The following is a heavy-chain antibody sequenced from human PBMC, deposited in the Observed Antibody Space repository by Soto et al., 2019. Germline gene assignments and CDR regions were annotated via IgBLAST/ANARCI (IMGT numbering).Heavy chain of an antibody. Sequence: SETLSLTCTVSGGSISSYYWSWIRQPPGKGLGWIGYIYYSGSTNYNPSLKSRVTISVDTSKNQFSLKLSSVTAADTAVYYCARLSPTTEYDFWSGSERLAVWGKGTTVTVAS. CDR1: GGSISSYY. D-gene: IGHD3-3*01. J-gene: IGHJ6*04. V-gene: IGHV4-59*08. CDR2: IYYSGST. CDR3: ARLSPTTEYDFWSGSERLAV.